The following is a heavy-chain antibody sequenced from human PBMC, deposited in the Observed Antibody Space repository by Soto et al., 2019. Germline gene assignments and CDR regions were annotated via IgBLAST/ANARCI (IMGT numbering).Heavy chain of an antibody. CDR2: VHYTGST. J-gene: IGHJ3*02. CDR1: EVSINWSPDY. V-gene: IGHV4-39*02. Sequence: SETLSLTCSVSEVSINWSPDYWGWLRQSPGKEPQWIASVHYTGSTYYNPSLKSRVTISVDTSKNQFSLNVRSVTAADTAIYYCGKATPGYPGRAFHIWGQGKMVTVSS. D-gene: IGHD2-15*01. CDR3: GKATPGYPGRAFHI.